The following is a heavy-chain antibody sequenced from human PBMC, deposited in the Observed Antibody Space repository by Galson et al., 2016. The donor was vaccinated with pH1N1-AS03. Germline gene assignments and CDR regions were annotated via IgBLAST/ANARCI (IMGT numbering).Heavy chain of an antibody. Sequence: SLRLSCAGSGFTFNNTWMSWVRQAPGEGLEWVGRIKSQTDGGTTEYASPVKGRFTISRDDSRGTLHLQMNSLKTEDSALYYCVTGGNNFGHEYWGQGTLVTVSS. D-gene: IGHD5-18*01. V-gene: IGHV3-15*01. CDR3: VTGGNNFGHEY. CDR1: GFTFNNTW. J-gene: IGHJ4*01. CDR2: IKSQTDGGTT.